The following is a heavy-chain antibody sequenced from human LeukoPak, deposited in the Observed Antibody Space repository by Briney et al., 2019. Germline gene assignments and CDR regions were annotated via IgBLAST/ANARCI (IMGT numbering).Heavy chain of an antibody. CDR1: GFTFSRYE. V-gene: IGHV3-48*03. D-gene: IGHD3-16*01. J-gene: IGHJ4*02. CDR3: VRGSLSDRGDY. CDR2: IKNDGSKI. Sequence: PGGSLRLSCAASGFTFSRYEMNSVRQAPGKGLEWLSYIKNDGSKIYYTDSVKGRFTISRDNAKNSLFLQMNSLRAEDTAVYYCVRGSLSDRGDYWGQGTLVTVSS.